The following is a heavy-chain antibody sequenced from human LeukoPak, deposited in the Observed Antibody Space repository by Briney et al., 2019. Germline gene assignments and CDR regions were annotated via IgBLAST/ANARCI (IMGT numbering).Heavy chain of an antibody. D-gene: IGHD2-2*01. CDR2: ISYSGDT. Sequence: SETLSLTCTVSGGSMGSNYWTWIRQSPEKGLENIGYISYSGDTRYIPSLHSRVTISLETSKNQFSLQMTSMTAADTGVYYCARAGTSWYFMDAYDIWGQGTKVTVSS. CDR3: ARAGTSWYFMDAYDI. V-gene: IGHV4-59*01. J-gene: IGHJ3*02. CDR1: GGSMGSNY.